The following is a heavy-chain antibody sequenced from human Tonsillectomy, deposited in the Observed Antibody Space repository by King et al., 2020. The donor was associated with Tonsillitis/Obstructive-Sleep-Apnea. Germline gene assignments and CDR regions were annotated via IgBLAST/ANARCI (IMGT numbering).Heavy chain of an antibody. J-gene: IGHJ4*02. CDR3: AKGETTVTTMFDY. CDR2: ISGSGGTT. Sequence: VQLVESGGGLVQPGGSLRLSCAASGFTFSNYAVSWVRQAPGKGLEWVSGISGSGGTTYYAGSVKGRFTTSRDNSKSTLYLQMNSLRAEDTAVYYCAKGETTVTTMFDYWGQGTLVTVSS. V-gene: IGHV3-23*04. CDR1: GFTFSNYA. D-gene: IGHD4-11*01.